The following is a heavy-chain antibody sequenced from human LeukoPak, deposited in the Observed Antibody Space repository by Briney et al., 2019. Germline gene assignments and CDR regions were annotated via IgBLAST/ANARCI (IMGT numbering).Heavy chain of an antibody. Sequence: SETLSLTCTVSGDSITSSYWSWIRQPPGKGLEWIGYIYYTGNTNDNPSLKSRVTMSVDTSKNHFSLKLSSVTAADTALYYCAREYPNSSAWSSDYWGQGTLVTVSS. V-gene: IGHV4-59*12. D-gene: IGHD6-19*01. CDR2: IYYTGNT. J-gene: IGHJ4*02. CDR3: AREYPNSSAWSSDY. CDR1: GDSITSSY.